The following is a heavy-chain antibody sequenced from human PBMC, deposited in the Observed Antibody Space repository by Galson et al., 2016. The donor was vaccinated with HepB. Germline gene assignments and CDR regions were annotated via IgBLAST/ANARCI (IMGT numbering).Heavy chain of an antibody. CDR3: ASFTQEWLDRVYYFDY. Sequence: SLRLSCAASGFTFGRYAMSWVRQAPGKGLEWVSAISGDGGSTYYAGSVQGRFTSSRDRSTNTMYLQMNSLRTDDTAVYYCASFTQEWLDRVYYFDYWGQGTLVTVSS. J-gene: IGHJ4*02. V-gene: IGHV3-23*01. D-gene: IGHD6-19*01. CDR1: GFTFGRYA. CDR2: ISGDGGST.